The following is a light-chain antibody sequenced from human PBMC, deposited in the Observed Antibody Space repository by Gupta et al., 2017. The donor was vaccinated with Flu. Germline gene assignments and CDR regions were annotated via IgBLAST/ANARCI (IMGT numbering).Light chain of an antibody. CDR3: SSDGGSNNFVV. CDR1: SSDVGGYNY. V-gene: IGLV2-8*01. CDR2: EVS. Sequence: QSALTQPPSASGSPGQSVTISCTGTSSDVGGYNYVSWYQHHPGKAPKVIIYEVSKRPSGVPDRFSGSKSGNTASLTVSGLQAEDEADYYCSSDGGSNNFVVFGGGTKLTVL. J-gene: IGLJ2*01.